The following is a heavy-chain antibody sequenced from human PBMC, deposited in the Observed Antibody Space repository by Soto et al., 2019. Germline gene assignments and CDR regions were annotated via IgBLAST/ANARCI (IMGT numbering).Heavy chain of an antibody. V-gene: IGHV3-23*01. D-gene: IGHD2-2*02. CDR2: IRVSHGRR. J-gene: IGHJ4*02. CDR3: AKGVSQYTPLALFDY. CDR1: GFSFSSYA. Sequence: WGSMRLSCAASGFSFSSYAMSWVRQAPGEGLAWVSTIRVSHGRRYSTDSVKGRFTISRDNSSNTAYLQMNSLRVEDTAVYYCAKGVSQYTPLALFDYCARGTLVTVSS.